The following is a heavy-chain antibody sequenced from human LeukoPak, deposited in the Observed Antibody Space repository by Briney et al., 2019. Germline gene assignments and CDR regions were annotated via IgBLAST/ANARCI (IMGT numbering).Heavy chain of an antibody. Sequence: GGSLRLSRAASGFTFTKYWMTWVRQAPGKGLEWVANIKQDGSEKCYVDSVKGRFTISRDNAKNSLDLQINSLGVKDTAVYHCARGLDCINTRCYLDTWGQGALVTASS. V-gene: IGHV3-7*01. D-gene: IGHD3/OR15-3a*01. CDR1: GFTFTKYW. J-gene: IGHJ5*02. CDR2: IKQDGSEK. CDR3: ARGLDCINTRCYLDT.